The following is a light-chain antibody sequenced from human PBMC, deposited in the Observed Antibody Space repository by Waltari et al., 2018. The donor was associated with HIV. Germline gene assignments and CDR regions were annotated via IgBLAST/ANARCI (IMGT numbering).Light chain of an antibody. CDR2: DGS. CDR1: QDISNY. V-gene: IGKV1-16*01. CDR3: QQNHSYPYT. Sequence: DIQMTQSPSSLSASVGDRISITCRASQDISNYLAWFPQNPGEAPKSLIFDGSSLQSGVPSTFSGSGSGTDFTLTIISLQPEDFATYYGQQNHSYPYTFGQGTKLES. J-gene: IGKJ2*01.